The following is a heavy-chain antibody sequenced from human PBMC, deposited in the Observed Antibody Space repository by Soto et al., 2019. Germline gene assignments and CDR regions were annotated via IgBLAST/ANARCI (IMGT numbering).Heavy chain of an antibody. V-gene: IGHV3-23*01. CDR3: ARWSYLDY. Sequence: GGSLRLSCAASGFSFGSYALTWFRQAPGKGLEWVSTISVSDGKTFYADSVKGRFSISRDTSQSTLYRQMNSLRADDTAMYYCARWSYLDYWGQGTRVTVSS. CDR1: GFSFGSYA. CDR2: ISVSDGKT. D-gene: IGHD3-3*01. J-gene: IGHJ4*02.